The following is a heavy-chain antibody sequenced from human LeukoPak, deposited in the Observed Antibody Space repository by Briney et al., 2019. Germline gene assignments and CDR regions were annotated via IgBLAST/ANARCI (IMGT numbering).Heavy chain of an antibody. CDR2: IKEHGSQK. CDR3: ARDFAVDY. J-gene: IGHJ4*02. CDR1: GFTFSSYW. V-gene: IGHV3-7*01. Sequence: GGSLRLSCAASGFTFSSYWMSWVRQAPGKGLEWVANIKEHGSQKYYVDSVKGRFTISRDNAKHSLYLQMNSLRAEDTAVYYCARDFAVDYWGQGTLVTVSS.